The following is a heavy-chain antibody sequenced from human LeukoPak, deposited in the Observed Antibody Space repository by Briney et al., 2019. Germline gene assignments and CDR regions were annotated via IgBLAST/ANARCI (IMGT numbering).Heavy chain of an antibody. J-gene: IGHJ6*03. Sequence: SETLSLTCTVFGGSISSYYWSWIRQPPGKGLEWIGDINPSGSTYYNPSLKSRLTISVDTSKNQFSLKLRSVTAADTAVYYCARGRHDITMIVVVMTSVSYYLDVWGKGTTVTVS. D-gene: IGHD3-22*01. V-gene: IGHV4-34*01. CDR1: GGSISSYY. CDR3: ARGRHDITMIVVVMTSVSYYLDV. CDR2: INPSGST.